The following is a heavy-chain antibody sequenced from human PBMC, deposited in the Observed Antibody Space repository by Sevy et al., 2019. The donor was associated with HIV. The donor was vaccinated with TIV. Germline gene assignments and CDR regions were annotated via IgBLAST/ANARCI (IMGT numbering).Heavy chain of an antibody. V-gene: IGHV3-48*03. J-gene: IGHJ3*02. D-gene: IGHD3-3*01. CDR2: ISSSGSTI. CDR1: GFTFSSYE. Sequence: GGSLRLSCAASGFTFSSYEMNWVRQAPGKGLGWVSYISSSGSTIYYADSVKGRFTISRDNAKNSLYLQMNSLRAEDTAVYYCARDHIEITIFGVGAPTDAFDIWGQGTMVTVSS. CDR3: ARDHIEITIFGVGAPTDAFDI.